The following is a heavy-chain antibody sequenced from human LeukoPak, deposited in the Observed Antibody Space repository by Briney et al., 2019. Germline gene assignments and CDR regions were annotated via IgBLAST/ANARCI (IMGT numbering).Heavy chain of an antibody. D-gene: IGHD2-15*01. J-gene: IGHJ4*02. CDR2: IYYTGST. V-gene: IGHV4-31*03. Sequence: PSETLSLTCTVSGGSISSSSYYWGWIRQPPGKGLEWIGYIYYTGSTYYNPSLESRVSISVDTSKNQFSLKLSSVTAADTAVYYCARDQTPDYFDYWGQGTLVTVSS. CDR1: GGSISSSSYY. CDR3: ARDQTPDYFDY.